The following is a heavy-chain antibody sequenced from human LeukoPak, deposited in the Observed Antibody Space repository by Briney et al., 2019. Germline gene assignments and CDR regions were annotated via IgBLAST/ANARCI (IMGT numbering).Heavy chain of an antibody. CDR3: ARQASAYDSYFDY. CDR2: IYPGDSDT. CDR1: GYSFTSYW. V-gene: IGHV5-51*01. Sequence: GESLKISCKGSGYSFTSYWIGWVRQMPGKGLECMGIIYPGDSDTRYSPSFQGQVTISADKSISTAYLQWSSLKASDTAMYYCARQASAYDSYFDYWGQGTLVTVSS. J-gene: IGHJ4*02. D-gene: IGHD5-12*01.